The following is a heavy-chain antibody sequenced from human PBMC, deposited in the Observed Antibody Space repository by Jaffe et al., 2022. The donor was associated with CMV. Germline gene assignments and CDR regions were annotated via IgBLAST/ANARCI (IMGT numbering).Heavy chain of an antibody. CDR1: GFTFSSYG. D-gene: IGHD2-15*01. V-gene: IGHV3-33*01. CDR3: ARVGGEDAFDI. CDR2: IWYDGSNK. J-gene: IGHJ3*02. Sequence: QVQLVESGGGVVQPGRSLRLSCAASGFTFSSYGMHWVRQAPGKGLEWVAVIWYDGSNKYYADSVKGRFTISRDNSKNTLYLQMNSLRAEDTAVYYCARVGGEDAFDIWGQGTMVTVSS.